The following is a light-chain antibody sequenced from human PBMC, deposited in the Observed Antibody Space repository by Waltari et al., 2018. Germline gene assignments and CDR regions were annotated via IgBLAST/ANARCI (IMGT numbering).Light chain of an antibody. CDR2: AAA. CDR1: SSDVDGFNF. Sequence: QSALTQPASMSGSPGQSITISCTGTSSDVDGFNFVSWYQQYPGNAPKLIIYAAAKRPSGVSHGFAGSRSGRSASLTISGLQAEDEADYYCSSYTSVNTRFGGGTKLTGL. CDR3: SSYTSVNTR. J-gene: IGLJ2*01. V-gene: IGLV2-14*03.